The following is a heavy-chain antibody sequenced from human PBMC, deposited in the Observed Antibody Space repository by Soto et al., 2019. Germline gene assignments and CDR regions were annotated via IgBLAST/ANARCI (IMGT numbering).Heavy chain of an antibody. CDR3: AKNAMSTVTRRGQYFDS. CDR2: IGGGTGAT. V-gene: IGHV3-23*01. Sequence: EVQLLESGGGLVQPGGSLRLSCAASGFTFNTYAMSWVRQAPGEGLEWVSGIGGGTGATYNADSVKGRFIISRDNSKNTLYLQMNNLSVEDTAVYYCAKNAMSTVTRRGQYFDSWGQGTLVTVSS. J-gene: IGHJ4*02. D-gene: IGHD4-17*01. CDR1: GFTFNTYA.